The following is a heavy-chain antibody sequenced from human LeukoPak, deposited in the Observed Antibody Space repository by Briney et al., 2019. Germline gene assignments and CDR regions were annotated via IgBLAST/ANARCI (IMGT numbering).Heavy chain of an antibody. CDR1: GFTFDDYA. D-gene: IGHD5-12*01. J-gene: IGHJ6*02. CDR2: ISWNSGSI. Sequence: GGSLRLSCAASGFTFDDYAMHWVRQAPGKSLEWVSGISWNSGSIGYADSVKGRFTISRDNAKNSLYLQMNSLRAEDTALYYCAKDIVATINDYGMDVWGQGTTVTVSS. V-gene: IGHV3-9*01. CDR3: AKDIVATINDYGMDV.